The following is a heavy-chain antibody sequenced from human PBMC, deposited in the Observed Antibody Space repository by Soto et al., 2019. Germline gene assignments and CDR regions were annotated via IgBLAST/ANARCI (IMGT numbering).Heavy chain of an antibody. CDR1: GGSISSSSSY. D-gene: IGHD6-6*01. Sequence: SETLSLTCTVSGGSISSSSSYWGWIRQPPGKGLEWVGDINHSGSTNYNPSLEGRVTISVDTSKNQFSLKLSSVTAADTAVYYRLNEYSSSPGGVYWGQGTLVTVSS. V-gene: IGHV4-39*07. CDR2: INHSGST. CDR3: LNEYSSSPGGVY. J-gene: IGHJ4*02.